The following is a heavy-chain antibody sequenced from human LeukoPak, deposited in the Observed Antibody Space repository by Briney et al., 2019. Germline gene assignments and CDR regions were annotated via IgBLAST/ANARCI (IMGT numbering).Heavy chain of an antibody. D-gene: IGHD3-9*01. CDR3: ARGAVLRYFDWLLPPPDY. V-gene: IGHV1-2*04. Sequence: GASVKVSCKASGYTFTSYYMHWVRQAPGQGLEWMGWINPNSGGTNYAQKFQGWVTMTRDTSISTAYMELSRLRSDDTAVYYCARGAVLRYFDWLLPPPDYWGQGTLVTVSS. CDR2: INPNSGGT. J-gene: IGHJ4*02. CDR1: GYTFTSYY.